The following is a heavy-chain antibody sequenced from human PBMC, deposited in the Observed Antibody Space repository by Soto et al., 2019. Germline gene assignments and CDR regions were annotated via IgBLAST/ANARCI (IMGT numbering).Heavy chain of an antibody. D-gene: IGHD5-12*01. CDR1: GYTFTGYY. CDR2: INPNSGGT. Sequence: AASVKVSCKASGYTFTGYYMHWVRQAPGQGLEWMGWINPNSGGTNYAQKFQGWVTMTRDTSISTAYMELSRLRSDDTAVYYCARAGPLAATTGPDYYYYYGMDVWGQGTTVTVSS. V-gene: IGHV1-2*04. J-gene: IGHJ6*02. CDR3: ARAGPLAATTGPDYYYYYGMDV.